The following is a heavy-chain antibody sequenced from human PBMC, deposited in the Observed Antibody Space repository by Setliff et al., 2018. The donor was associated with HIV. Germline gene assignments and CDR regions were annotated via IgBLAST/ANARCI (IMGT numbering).Heavy chain of an antibody. Sequence: GASVKVSCKASADTFTNCLINWVRQAPGQGLEWMGWINTDSGTPTYAQAFTGRFVFSLDTSVSTLFLQMNSLRVDDTAVYYCARVRYCGSPSCRKEFDFWGQGTLVTVSS. CDR2: INTDSGTP. V-gene: IGHV7-4-1*02. D-gene: IGHD2-21*01. J-gene: IGHJ4*02. CDR3: ARVRYCGSPSCRKEFDF. CDR1: ADTFTNCL.